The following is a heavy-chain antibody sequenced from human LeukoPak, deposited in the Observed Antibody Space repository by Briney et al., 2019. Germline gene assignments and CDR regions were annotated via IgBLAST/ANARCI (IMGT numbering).Heavy chain of an antibody. CDR3: ARDTDRRSSPGSWFDP. V-gene: IGHV4-59*11. D-gene: IGHD2-15*01. J-gene: IGHJ5*02. CDR2: IFYSGHT. CDR1: GGSITSHS. Sequence: RASETLSLTCTVSGGSITSHSWSWIRQPPGKGLEWIGYIFYSGHTNYNPSLSSRITISVDTSKTQFSLRLTSVTAADTAVYYCARDTDRRSSPGSWFDPWGQGTLVTVSS.